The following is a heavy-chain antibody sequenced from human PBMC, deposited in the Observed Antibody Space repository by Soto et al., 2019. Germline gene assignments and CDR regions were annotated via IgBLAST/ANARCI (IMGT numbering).Heavy chain of an antibody. CDR2: ITVSGGT. D-gene: IGHD2-15*01. J-gene: IGHJ4*02. V-gene: IGHV3-23*01. CDR1: GFSFSSYG. Sequence: GGSLRLSCAASGFSFSSYGMTWVRQAPGMGLEWVSIITVSGGTVYADSVKGRFTSSRDNSKNTLYLQMNSLRVEDTAVYFCARARYCNGGICTFEKWGQGTLVTVSS. CDR3: ARARYCNGGICTFEK.